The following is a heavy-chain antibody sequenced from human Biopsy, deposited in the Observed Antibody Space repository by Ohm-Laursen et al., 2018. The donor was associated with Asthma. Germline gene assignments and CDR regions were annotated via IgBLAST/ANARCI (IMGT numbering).Heavy chain of an antibody. CDR2: IHYSGST. CDR1: GASIKTDDHY. D-gene: IGHD6-19*01. J-gene: IGHJ5*02. CDR3: ARASVAASSNWFDP. Sequence: TLSLTCTVSGASIKTDDHYWSWLRQPPGKGLKWLGFIHYSGSTSYNPSLKGGVTISVDTSKNQFSLKLSSVTAADTAVYYCARASVAASSNWFDPWGKGTLVTGSS. V-gene: IGHV4-30-4*01.